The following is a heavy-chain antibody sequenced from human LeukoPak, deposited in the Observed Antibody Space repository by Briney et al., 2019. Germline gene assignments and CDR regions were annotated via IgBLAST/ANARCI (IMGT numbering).Heavy chain of an antibody. Sequence: GGSLRLSCVGSGFIFSSYEMSWVRQAPGKGLEWVSSISGSGGNTYYADSVKGRFTISRDNSKNTLYLEMNSLRAEDTAVYYCVKGGVVSWFDPWGQGTLVTVSS. V-gene: IGHV3-23*01. CDR3: VKGGVVSWFDP. D-gene: IGHD3-22*01. CDR2: ISGSGGNT. CDR1: GFIFSSYE. J-gene: IGHJ5*02.